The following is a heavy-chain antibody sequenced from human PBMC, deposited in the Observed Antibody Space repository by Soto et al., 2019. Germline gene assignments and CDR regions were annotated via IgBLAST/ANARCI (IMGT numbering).Heavy chain of an antibody. J-gene: IGHJ4*02. CDR3: ATNEGRDGYSFDY. V-gene: IGHV1-69*13. CDR1: GVHFARQD. Sequence: SVKVSFKASGVHFARQDMRWVRQAPGQGLEWMGGIIPIFGTAQYAEKFQDRVTITAYESTSTAYMELSSLTSEDTAVYYCATNEGRDGYSFDYWGQGTMVTVSS. D-gene: IGHD5-12*01. CDR2: IIPIFGTA.